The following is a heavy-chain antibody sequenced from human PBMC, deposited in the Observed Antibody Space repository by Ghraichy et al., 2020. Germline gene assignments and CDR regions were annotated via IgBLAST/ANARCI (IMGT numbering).Heavy chain of an antibody. CDR1: GVSITSSSYY. D-gene: IGHD3-9*01. J-gene: IGHJ4*01. V-gene: IGHV4-39*01. CDR3: ARLRRENLDWLPFDF. Sequence: SETLSLTCTVSGVSITSSSYYLGWIRQPPGKGLEWIGSSFYSGNTDYNPSLKSRGTISEDTSKNQLSLKLTSVTAADTAVYYCARLRRENLDWLPFDFWGQGILVIVSA. CDR2: SFYSGNT.